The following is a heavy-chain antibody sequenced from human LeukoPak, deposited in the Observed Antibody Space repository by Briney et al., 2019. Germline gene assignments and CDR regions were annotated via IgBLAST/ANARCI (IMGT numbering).Heavy chain of an antibody. J-gene: IGHJ5*02. CDR3: ARDRAANQDWVEFDP. Sequence: GGSLRLSCAVSGFRVGDYYMSWVRQAPGKGLEWVGLIRDSGEAFYADFARGRFAISRDESENTLYLQMNSLRVEDTAVYFCARDRAANQDWVEFDPWGQGTPVIISS. V-gene: IGHV3-66*03. D-gene: IGHD3/OR15-3a*01. CDR1: GFRVGDYY. CDR2: IRDSGEA.